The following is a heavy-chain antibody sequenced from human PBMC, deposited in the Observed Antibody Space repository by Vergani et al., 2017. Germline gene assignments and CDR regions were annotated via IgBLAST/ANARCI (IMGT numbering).Heavy chain of an antibody. J-gene: IGHJ6*02. D-gene: IGHD2-8*01. CDR2: IGSSGPYI. CDR1: GFTFSDFS. V-gene: IGHV3-21*06. Sequence: EVQLLESGGGLVQPGGSLRLSCAASGFTFSDFSMSWVRQAPGKGLEWVAFIGSSGPYINYADSVKGRFIISRDNPNNSLFLQLRSLRAEDAAVYYCARDCTSGGCPDNYGMDVWGQGATVTVSS. CDR3: ARDCTSGGCPDNYGMDV.